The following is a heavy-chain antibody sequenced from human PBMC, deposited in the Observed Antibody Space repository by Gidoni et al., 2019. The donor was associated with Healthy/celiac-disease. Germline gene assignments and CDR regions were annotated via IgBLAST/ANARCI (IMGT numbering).Heavy chain of an antibody. D-gene: IGHD3-22*01. CDR2: IYSGGST. CDR1: GFTVSSNY. V-gene: IGHV3-53*01. Sequence: EVQLVESGGGLIQPGGSLRLSCAASGFTVSSNYMSWVRKSPGKGLEWVSVIYSGGSTYYADSVKGRFTISRDNSKNTLYLQMNSLRAEDTAVYYCARAGDSSGYYDDYWGQGTLVTVSS. J-gene: IGHJ4*02. CDR3: ARAGDSSGYYDDY.